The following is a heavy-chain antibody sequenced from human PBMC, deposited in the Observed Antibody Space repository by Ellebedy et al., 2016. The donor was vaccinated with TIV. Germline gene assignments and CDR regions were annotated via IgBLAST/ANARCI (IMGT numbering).Heavy chain of an antibody. CDR3: TREKGTRNNWNHQFDY. J-gene: IGHJ4*02. Sequence: GGSLRLSCTPSGFTFGDSAMSWFRQAPGKGLEWVGFIRSKAYGGTTEYAASVKGRFTISRDDSKSIAYLQMNSLKTEDTAVYYCTREKGTRNNWNHQFDYWGQGTLVTVSS. CDR2: IRSKAYGGTT. CDR1: GFTFGDSA. D-gene: IGHD1-14*01. V-gene: IGHV3-49*03.